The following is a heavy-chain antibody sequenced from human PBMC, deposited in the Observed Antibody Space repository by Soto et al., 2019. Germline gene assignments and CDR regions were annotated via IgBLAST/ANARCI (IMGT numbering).Heavy chain of an antibody. CDR1: GFTFDDYG. CDR2: INWNGGST. J-gene: IGHJ3*02. D-gene: IGHD1-7*01. Sequence: GGSLRLSCAASGFTFDDYGMSWVRQAPGKGLEWVSGINWNGGSTGYGDSVKGRFTISRDNGKNFLYLQMNSLRAEDTALYHCARGKLSSARENAFDIWGQGTMVTVSS. V-gene: IGHV3-20*01. CDR3: ARGKLSSARENAFDI.